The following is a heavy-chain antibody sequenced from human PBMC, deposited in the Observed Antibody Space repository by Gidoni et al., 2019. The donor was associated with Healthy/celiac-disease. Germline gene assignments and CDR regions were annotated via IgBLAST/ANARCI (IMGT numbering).Heavy chain of an antibody. CDR2: IKSKTDGGTT. CDR1: GFTFSNAW. J-gene: IGHJ3*02. V-gene: IGHV3-15*01. D-gene: IGHD7-27*01. Sequence: EVQLVESGGGLVKPGGSRRLSCAASGFTFSNAWMSWVRQAPGKGLEWVGRIKSKTDGGTTDYAAPVKGRFTISRDDSKNTLYLQMNSLKTEDTAVYYCTTPHPITGGYAFDIWGQGTMVTVSS. CDR3: TTPHPITGGYAFDI.